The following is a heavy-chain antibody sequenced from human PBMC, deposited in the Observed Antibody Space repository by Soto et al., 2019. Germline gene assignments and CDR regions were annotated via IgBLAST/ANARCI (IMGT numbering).Heavy chain of an antibody. Sequence: PEETLCLARAAPGCLLNSYTISWVRQATGNGLEWVSAISRSGGSTYYADSVKGRLTISRDNSKNTLYLQMNSLRAEDTAVYYCAKLSAPLNAIAAAGPDYWGQGTLVTVSS. CDR3: AKLSAPLNAIAAAGPDY. D-gene: IGHD6-13*01. J-gene: IGHJ4*02. CDR1: GCLLNSYT. CDR2: ISRSGGST. V-gene: IGHV3-23*01.